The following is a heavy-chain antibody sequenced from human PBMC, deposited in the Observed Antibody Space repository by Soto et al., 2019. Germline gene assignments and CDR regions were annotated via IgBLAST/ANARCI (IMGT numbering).Heavy chain of an antibody. Sequence: EVQLVESGGGLVKPGGSLRLSCAASGFTFSSYSMNWVRQAPGKGLEWVSSISSSSSYIYYADSVKGRFTISRDNAKNSLYLQMNRLRAEDTAVYYCARDGIAVAGLDAFDIWGQGTMVTVSS. D-gene: IGHD6-19*01. CDR2: ISSSSSYI. V-gene: IGHV3-21*01. CDR1: GFTFSSYS. J-gene: IGHJ3*02. CDR3: ARDGIAVAGLDAFDI.